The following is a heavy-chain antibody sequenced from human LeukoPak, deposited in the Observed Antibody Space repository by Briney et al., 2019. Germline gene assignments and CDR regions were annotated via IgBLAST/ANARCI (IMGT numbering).Heavy chain of an antibody. CDR1: GGSFSGYY. Sequence: PSETLSLTCAVYGGSFSGYYWNWIRQPPGKGLEWIGEINHSGSTNFNPSLKSRVTISVDTSKNQFSLKLSSVTAADTAVYYCASRPRSIAAASDHYYLDYWGQGTLVTVSS. CDR3: ASRPRSIAAASDHYYLDY. V-gene: IGHV4-34*01. CDR2: INHSGST. D-gene: IGHD6-13*01. J-gene: IGHJ4*02.